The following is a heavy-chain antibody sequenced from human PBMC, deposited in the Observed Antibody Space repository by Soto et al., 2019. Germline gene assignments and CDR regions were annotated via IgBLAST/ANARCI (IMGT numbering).Heavy chain of an antibody. CDR1: GYTFISYS. CDR2: ISTYNGNT. D-gene: IGHD6-13*01. CDR3: AREGAHSTGWYDYFDQ. V-gene: IGHV1-18*04. J-gene: IGHJ4*02. Sequence: QVQLVQSGGEVKKPGASVNISCKATGYTFISYSITWVRQAPGQVLEWMGWISTYNGNTKYEQSLQGRVTLTRDTSTNTAFMEIRGLRSDDTAIYYCAREGAHSTGWYDYFDQWGQGTLVAVSS.